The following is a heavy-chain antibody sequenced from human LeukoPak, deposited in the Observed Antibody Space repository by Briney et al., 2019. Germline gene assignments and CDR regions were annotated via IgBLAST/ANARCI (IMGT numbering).Heavy chain of an antibody. CDR3: ARGSWYYYDSSGYYYRYFDY. CDR2: IYTSGST. V-gene: IGHV4-4*07. CDR1: GGSISSYY. Sequence: SETLSLTCTVSGGSISSYYWSWIRQPAGKGLEWIGRIYTSGSTNYNPSLKSRVTISVDTSKNQFSLKLSSVTAADTAVYYCARGSWYYYDSSGYYYRYFDYWGQGTLVTVSS. D-gene: IGHD3-22*01. J-gene: IGHJ4*02.